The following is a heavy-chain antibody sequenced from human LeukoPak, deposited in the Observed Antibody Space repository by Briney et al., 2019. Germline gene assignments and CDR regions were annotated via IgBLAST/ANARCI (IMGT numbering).Heavy chain of an antibody. CDR2: INPSGGST. Sequence: ASVKVSCKASGYTFTSYYMHWVRQAPGQGLEWMEIINPSGGSTSYAQKFQGRVTMTRDMSTSTVYMELSSLRSEDTAVYYCARADQRALTYWGQGTLVTVSS. V-gene: IGHV1-46*01. CDR1: GYTFTSYY. D-gene: IGHD2-2*01. CDR3: ARADQRALTY. J-gene: IGHJ4*02.